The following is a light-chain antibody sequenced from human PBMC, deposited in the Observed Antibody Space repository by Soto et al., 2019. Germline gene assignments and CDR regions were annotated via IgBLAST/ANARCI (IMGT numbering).Light chain of an antibody. J-gene: IGLJ2*01. V-gene: IGLV2-14*01. CDR3: SSYTSSSTSRV. Sequence: QSVLTQPASVSGAPGQSSTISCTGTSSDVGGYNYVSWYQQHPGKAPKLMIYEVSNRPSGVSNRFSGSKSGNTASLTISGLQAEDEADYYCSSYTSSSTSRVFGGGTKVTVL. CDR1: SSDVGGYNY. CDR2: EVS.